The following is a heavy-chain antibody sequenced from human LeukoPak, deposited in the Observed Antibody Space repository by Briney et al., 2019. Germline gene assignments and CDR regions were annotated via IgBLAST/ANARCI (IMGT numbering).Heavy chain of an antibody. CDR3: ARARSRGFWSGYPPDAFDI. D-gene: IGHD3-3*01. V-gene: IGHV1-69*13. J-gene: IGHJ3*02. CDR2: IIPIFGTA. CDR1: GGTFSSYA. Sequence: ASVKVSCKASGGTFSSYAISWVRQAPGQGLEWMGGIIPIFGTANYTQKFQGGVTITADESTSTAYMELSSLRSEDTAVYYCARARSRGFWSGYPPDAFDIWGQGTMVTVSS.